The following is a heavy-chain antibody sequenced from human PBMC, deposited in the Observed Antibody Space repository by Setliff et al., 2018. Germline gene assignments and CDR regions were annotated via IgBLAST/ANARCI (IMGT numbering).Heavy chain of an antibody. CDR1: GFTFTNYA. V-gene: IGHV3-23*01. CDR2: MSGSGDST. Sequence: GGSLRLSCAASGFTFTNYAMTWVRQAPGKGLDWVSSMSGSGDSTYYADSVKGRFTISRDISKNSLDLQMDSLRGEDTAVYYCVRDRWKVMVNKGDDAFDLWGQGTMVTVSS. J-gene: IGHJ3*01. D-gene: IGHD5-18*01. CDR3: VRDRWKVMVNKGDDAFDL.